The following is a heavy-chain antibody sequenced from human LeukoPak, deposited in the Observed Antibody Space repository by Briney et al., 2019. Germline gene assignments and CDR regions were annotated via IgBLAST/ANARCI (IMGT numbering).Heavy chain of an antibody. CDR3: AGQADYNVLTGYHKGHSDY. D-gene: IGHD3-9*01. CDR2: IYPGDSDT. CDR1: GYSFTSYW. J-gene: IGHJ4*02. Sequence: GESLKISCKGSGYSFTSYWIGWVRQMPGKGLEWMGIIYPGDSDTRYSPSFQGQVTISADKSITTAYLQWSSLQASDTAMYYCAGQADYNVLTGYHKGHSDYWGQGTLVTVSS. V-gene: IGHV5-51*01.